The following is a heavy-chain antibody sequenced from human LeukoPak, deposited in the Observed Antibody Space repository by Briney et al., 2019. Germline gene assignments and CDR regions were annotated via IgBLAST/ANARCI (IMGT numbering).Heavy chain of an antibody. V-gene: IGHV4-39*01. CDR2: IYYSGST. D-gene: IGHD1-1*01. CDR1: GGSISSSSYY. J-gene: IGHJ4*02. CDR3: ARDTRVRANFDY. Sequence: SETLSLTCTVSGGSISSSSYYWGWIRQPPGKGLEWIGNIYYSGSTYYNPSLKSRVTISVDTSQNQFSLKLSSVTAADTAVYYCARDTRVRANFDYWGQGTLVTVSS.